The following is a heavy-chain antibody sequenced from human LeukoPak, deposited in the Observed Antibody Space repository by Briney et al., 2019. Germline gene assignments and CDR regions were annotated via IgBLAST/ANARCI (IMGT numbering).Heavy chain of an antibody. D-gene: IGHD2-15*01. CDR1: GGSVSSGSYY. V-gene: IGHV4-61*01. Sequence: SETLSLTCTVSGGSVSSGSYYWSWIRQPPGKGLESIVNICYRGSTNYNTSLKSRVTISVDTPKNQFSLKLSSVTAADTAVYYCARACSGGSCYSGRDWFEPWGEGTLVTVSS. CDR2: ICYRGST. J-gene: IGHJ5*02. CDR3: ARACSGGSCYSGRDWFEP.